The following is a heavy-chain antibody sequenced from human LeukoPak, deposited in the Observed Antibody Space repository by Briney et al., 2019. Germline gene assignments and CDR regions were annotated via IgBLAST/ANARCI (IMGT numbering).Heavy chain of an antibody. J-gene: IGHJ5*02. CDR2: IYTSGST. D-gene: IGHD2/OR15-2a*01. CDR3: ARGGAIVSWFDP. Sequence: SETLSLTCTASGGSISSYYWSWIRQPAGKGLEWIGRIYTSGSTNYNPSLKSRVTISVDKSKNQFSLKLSSVTAADTALYYCARGGAIVSWFDPWGQGTLVTVSS. CDR1: GGSISSYY. V-gene: IGHV4-4*07.